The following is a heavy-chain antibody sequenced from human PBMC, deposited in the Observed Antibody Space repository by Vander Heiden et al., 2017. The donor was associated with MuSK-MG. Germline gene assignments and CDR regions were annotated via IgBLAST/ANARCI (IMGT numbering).Heavy chain of an antibody. V-gene: IGHV3-23*01. Sequence: EVQLLESGGGLVQPGGSLRLSCAASGLTFSSFAMSWVRQAPGRGLEWVSAVSDSGGNTFYADSVKGRVTISRDNSKNTLYLQMNSLRVEETAIYFCAKVYDILTGYYRHFYGMDVWGQGTTVTVSS. CDR1: GLTFSSFA. CDR2: VSDSGGNT. J-gene: IGHJ6*02. CDR3: AKVYDILTGYYRHFYGMDV. D-gene: IGHD3-9*01.